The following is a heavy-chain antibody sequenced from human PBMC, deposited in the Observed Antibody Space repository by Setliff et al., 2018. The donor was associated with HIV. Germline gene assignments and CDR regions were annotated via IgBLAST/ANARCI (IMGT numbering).Heavy chain of an antibody. CDR2: IYTSGPT. CDR3: ARRLFGAVAGTYGVDV. V-gene: IGHV4-4*09. D-gene: IGHD6-19*01. J-gene: IGHJ6*02. Sequence: SETLSLTCTVSGASISGFYWSWIRQPPGKGPQWIGYIYTSGPTNYNPSLESRVTISVDTSKNQFSLKLSSVTAADTAVYYCARRLFGAVAGTYGVDVWGQGTTVTVSS. CDR1: GASISGFY.